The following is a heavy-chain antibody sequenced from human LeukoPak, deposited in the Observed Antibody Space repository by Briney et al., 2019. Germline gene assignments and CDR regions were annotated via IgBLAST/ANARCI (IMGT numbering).Heavy chain of an antibody. CDR1: GYTFTDYY. CDR2: INPNSGGT. Sequence: GASVKVSCKASGYTFTDYYMHWVRRAPGQGLEWMGWINPNSGGTNRAQKFQGRVTVTRDTSISTVYMELSRLTSDDTAFYYCARDTGWEVLSSLFDYWGQGTLVTVSS. D-gene: IGHD1-26*01. V-gene: IGHV1-2*02. CDR3: ARDTGWEVLSSLFDY. J-gene: IGHJ4*02.